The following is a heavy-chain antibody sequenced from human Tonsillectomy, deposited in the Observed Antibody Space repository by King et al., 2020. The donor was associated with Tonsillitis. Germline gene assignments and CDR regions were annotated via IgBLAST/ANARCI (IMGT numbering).Heavy chain of an antibody. CDR2: ISYDGSNH. CDR3: AKDFRSLHRYYDSSGSDAFDI. D-gene: IGHD3-22*01. CDR1: GFTFSNYG. J-gene: IGHJ3*02. V-gene: IGHV3-30*18. Sequence: VQLVESGGSVVQPGRSLRLSCAVSGFTFSNYGMHWVRQAPGKGLEWVAVISYDGSNHYYADSVKGRFIISRDNSKNTLYLQMNSLRAEDTAVYYFAKDFRSLHRYYDSSGSDAFDIWGQGTMVTVSS.